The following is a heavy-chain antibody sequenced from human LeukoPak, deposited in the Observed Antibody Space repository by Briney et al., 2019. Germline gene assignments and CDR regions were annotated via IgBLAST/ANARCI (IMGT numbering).Heavy chain of an antibody. V-gene: IGHV4-30-4*01. Sequence: PSETLSLTCTVSGGSISSGDYYWSWIRQPPGKGLEWIGYIYYSGSTYYNPSLKSRVTMFVDMSKNQFSLRLSSVTAADTAVYYCARHRAYSSSSPFDYWGQGTLVTVSS. J-gene: IGHJ4*02. D-gene: IGHD6-6*01. CDR2: IYYSGST. CDR3: ARHRAYSSSSPFDY. CDR1: GGSISSGDYY.